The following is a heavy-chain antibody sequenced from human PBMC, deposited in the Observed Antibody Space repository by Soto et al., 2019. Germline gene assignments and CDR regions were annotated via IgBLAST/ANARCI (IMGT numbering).Heavy chain of an antibody. D-gene: IGHD5-18*01. CDR3: ARDLADTYFRGYSYGHRDY. Sequence: GGSLRLSCAATGFTFSSYWMSWVRQAPGKGLEWVANIKQDGSEKYYVDSVKGRLTISRDNAKNSLYLQMNSLRAEDTAVYYCARDLADTYFRGYSYGHRDYWGQGTLVTVSS. J-gene: IGHJ4*02. V-gene: IGHV3-7*01. CDR2: IKQDGSEK. CDR1: GFTFSSYW.